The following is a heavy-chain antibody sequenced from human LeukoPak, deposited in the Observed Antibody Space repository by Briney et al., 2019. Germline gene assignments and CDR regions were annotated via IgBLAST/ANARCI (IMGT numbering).Heavy chain of an antibody. CDR3: ARVPPGTSHFDY. CDR1: GGSISSYY. V-gene: IGHV4-59*01. Sequence: SETLSLTCTVSGGSISSYYWSWIRQPPGKGLEWIGYIYYSGSTKYNPSLKSRVTISVDTSKDQFSLKLSSVTAADTAVYYCARVPPGTSHFDYWGQGTLVTVSS. D-gene: IGHD1-7*01. J-gene: IGHJ4*02. CDR2: IYYSGST.